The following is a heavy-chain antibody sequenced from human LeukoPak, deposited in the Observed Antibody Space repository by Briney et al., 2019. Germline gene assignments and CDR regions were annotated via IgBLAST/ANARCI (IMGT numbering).Heavy chain of an antibody. CDR2: TSYDGSNK. V-gene: IGHV3-30-3*01. J-gene: IGHJ4*02. Sequence: GGSLRLSCAASGFTFSSYAMHWVRQAPGKGLEWVAVTSYDGSNKYYADSVKGRFTTSRDNSKNTLYLQMNSLRAEDTAVYYCARDGCTNGVCYIFDYWGQGTLVTVSS. CDR1: GFTFSSYA. D-gene: IGHD2-8*01. CDR3: ARDGCTNGVCYIFDY.